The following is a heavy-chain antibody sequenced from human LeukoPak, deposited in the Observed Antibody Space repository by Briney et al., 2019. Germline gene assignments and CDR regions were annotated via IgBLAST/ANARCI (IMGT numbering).Heavy chain of an antibody. Sequence: SETLSLTCAVYGGSFSGYYWSWVRQPPGKGLEWIGEINHSGSTNYNTSLKSRVTISVDTSKNQFSLKVSSVTAADTAVYYCARDRGGVPAAKGAYYFDYWGQGTLVTVSS. CDR3: ARDRGGVPAAKGAYYFDY. D-gene: IGHD2-2*01. CDR1: GGSFSGYY. CDR2: INHSGST. J-gene: IGHJ4*02. V-gene: IGHV4-34*01.